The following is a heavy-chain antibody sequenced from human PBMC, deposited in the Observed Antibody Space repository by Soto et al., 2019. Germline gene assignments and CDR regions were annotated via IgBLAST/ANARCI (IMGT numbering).Heavy chain of an antibody. Sequence: SVKVSCKASGGTFSTFGISWVRQAPGQGLEWMGGIIPFFGTAKYSQKFEDRITITADESTNTVYMDLRSLTSEDTAMYYCARTAPMDAGDKYYYDFWGQGALVTVSS. J-gene: IGHJ4*02. CDR1: GGTFSTFG. V-gene: IGHV1-69*13. D-gene: IGHD3-16*01. CDR2: IIPFFGTA. CDR3: ARTAPMDAGDKYYYDF.